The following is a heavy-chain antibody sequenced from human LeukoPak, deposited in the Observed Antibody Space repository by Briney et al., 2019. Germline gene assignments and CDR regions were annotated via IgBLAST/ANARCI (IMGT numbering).Heavy chain of an antibody. Sequence: PGGSLRLSCVASAFTFRSYGMHWVRQAPGKGLEWVAVISYDGSGQYYADSLKGRFTISRDNSKNTLYLQMNSLRVEDTAVYYCAKESPRFDYWGQGTLVAVSS. CDR1: AFTFRSYG. CDR2: ISYDGSGQ. CDR3: AKESPRFDY. J-gene: IGHJ4*02. V-gene: IGHV3-30*18.